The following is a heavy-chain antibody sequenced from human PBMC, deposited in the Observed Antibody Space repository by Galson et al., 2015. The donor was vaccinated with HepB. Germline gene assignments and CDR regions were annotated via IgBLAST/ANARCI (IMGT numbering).Heavy chain of an antibody. D-gene: IGHD3-22*01. J-gene: IGHJ4*02. CDR3: ARGLWFYYDSSGYYYFDY. V-gene: IGHV3-21*01. Sequence: SLRLSCAASGFTFSSYSMNWVRQAPGMGLEWVSSISSSSSYIYYADSVKGRFTISRDNAKNSLYLQMNSLRAEDTAVYYCARGLWFYYDSSGYYYFDYWGQGTLVTVSS. CDR1: GFTFSSYS. CDR2: ISSSSSYI.